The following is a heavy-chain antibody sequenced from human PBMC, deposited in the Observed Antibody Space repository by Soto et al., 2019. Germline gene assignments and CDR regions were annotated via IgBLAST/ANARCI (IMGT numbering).Heavy chain of an antibody. CDR2: ISPYNGNT. CDR1: GYTFISYG. D-gene: IGHD3-9*01. J-gene: IGHJ4*02. Sequence: QVQLVQSGAEVKKPGASVKVSCKASGYTFISYGINWVRQAPGQGLEWMGWISPYNGNTHYSQNFQGRVAMTTDTSTSTAYMELRSLRSDDTAVYYCARDRLFRGEAGYYSPNYWGQGTLVTVSS. CDR3: ARDRLFRGEAGYYSPNY. V-gene: IGHV1-18*01.